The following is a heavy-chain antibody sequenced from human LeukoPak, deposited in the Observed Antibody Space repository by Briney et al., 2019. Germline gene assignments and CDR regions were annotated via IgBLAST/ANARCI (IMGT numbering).Heavy chain of an antibody. CDR1: GGTFSSYA. Sequence: ASVKVSCKASGGTFSSYAISWVRQAPGQGLEWMGGIIPIFGTANYAQKFQGRVTITADESTSTAYMELSSLRSEDTAVYYCAIRFPTYYYDSSGYSNYYGMDVWGQGTTVTVSS. J-gene: IGHJ6*02. CDR2: IIPIFGTA. V-gene: IGHV1-69*13. CDR3: AIRFPTYYYDSSGYSNYYGMDV. D-gene: IGHD3-22*01.